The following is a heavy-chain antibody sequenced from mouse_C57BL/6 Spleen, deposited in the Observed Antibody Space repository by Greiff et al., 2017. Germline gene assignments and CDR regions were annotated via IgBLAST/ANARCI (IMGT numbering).Heavy chain of an antibody. CDR2: ISDGGSYT. CDR1: GFTFSSYA. D-gene: IGHD2-4*01. Sequence: EVMLVESGGGLVKPGGSLKLSCAASGFTFSSYAMSWVRQTPEKRLEWVATISDGGSYTYYPDNVKGRFTISRDNAKNNLYRQMSHLKSEDTAMYYCARDGYYDYDWYFDVWGTGTTVTVSS. V-gene: IGHV5-4*01. J-gene: IGHJ1*03. CDR3: ARDGYYDYDWYFDV.